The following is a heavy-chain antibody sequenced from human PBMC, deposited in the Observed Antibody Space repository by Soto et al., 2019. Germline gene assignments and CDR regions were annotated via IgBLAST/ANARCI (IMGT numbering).Heavy chain of an antibody. CDR3: ARESKSSGGWPQPIDY. CDR2: INAGNGNT. V-gene: IGHV1-3*01. CDR1: GYTFTSYA. Sequence: QVQLVQSGAEVKKPGASVKVSCKASGYTFTSYAMHWVRQAPGQRLEWMGWINAGNGNTKYSQKFQGRVTITRDTSASTADMELSSLRSEDTAVYYWARESKSSGGWPQPIDYWGQGNLVTVSS. D-gene: IGHD6-19*01. J-gene: IGHJ4*02.